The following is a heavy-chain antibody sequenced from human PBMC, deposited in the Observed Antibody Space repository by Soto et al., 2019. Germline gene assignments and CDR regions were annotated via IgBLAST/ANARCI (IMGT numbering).Heavy chain of an antibody. Sequence: QVQLVESGGGVVQPGRSLRLSCAASGFTFSSYAMHWGRQAPGKGLEWVAVISYDGSNKYYADSVKGRFTISRDNFKDTLSLQMSSLRPEDTAVYYCAKDRGYNWNDGIDYWGQGTLVTVSS. CDR2: ISYDGSNK. V-gene: IGHV3-30*18. CDR1: GFTFSSYA. CDR3: AKDRGYNWNDGIDY. J-gene: IGHJ4*02. D-gene: IGHD1-1*01.